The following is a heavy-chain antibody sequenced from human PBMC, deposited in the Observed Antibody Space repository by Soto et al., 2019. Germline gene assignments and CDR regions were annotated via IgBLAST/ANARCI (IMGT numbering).Heavy chain of an antibody. D-gene: IGHD6-19*01. CDR2: INTDGSPI. V-gene: IGHV3-74*01. J-gene: IGHJ4*02. Sequence: GGSLRLSCAASGFTFNNYWMHWVRQAPGKGLEWVSRINTDGSPISYAEPVKGRFSISRDNAKNTLYLHMNDLRAEDTARYYCVKDRAVAGVFDYWGQGTLVTVSS. CDR1: GFTFNNYW. CDR3: VKDRAVAGVFDY.